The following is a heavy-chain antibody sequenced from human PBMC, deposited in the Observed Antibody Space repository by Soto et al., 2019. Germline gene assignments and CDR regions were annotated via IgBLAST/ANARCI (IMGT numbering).Heavy chain of an antibody. J-gene: IGHJ4*02. V-gene: IGHV1-18*01. Sequence: QIQLVQSGAEVKKPGASVKVSCKASGYTFSSYHITWVRQAPGQGLEWMGWISAYNGNTNYAQNIQGRVTMTTDPSTSTAYMELRSLRSDDTAVYYCASDLPPVDYWGQGTLVTVSS. CDR3: ASDLPPVDY. CDR2: ISAYNGNT. CDR1: GYTFSSYH.